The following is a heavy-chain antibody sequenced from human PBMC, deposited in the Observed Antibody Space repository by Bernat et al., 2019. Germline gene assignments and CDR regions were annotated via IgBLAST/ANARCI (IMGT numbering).Heavy chain of an antibody. J-gene: IGHJ4*02. D-gene: IGHD2-21*01. Sequence: QLQLQESGPGLVKPSETLSLTCTVSGCSISSSSYYWGWIRQPPGKGLEWIGSIYYSGSTYYNPSIKSRVTISVDTSKNQFSLKLSSVTAADTAVYYCARHRAGVRYYFDYWGQGTLVTVSS. V-gene: IGHV4-39*01. CDR1: GCSISSSSYY. CDR2: IYYSGST. CDR3: ARHRAGVRYYFDY.